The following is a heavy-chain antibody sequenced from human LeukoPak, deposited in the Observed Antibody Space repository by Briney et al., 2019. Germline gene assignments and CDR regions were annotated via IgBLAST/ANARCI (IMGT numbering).Heavy chain of an antibody. CDR3: AKDHSPGWFDP. CDR1: GFTFSDYY. J-gene: IGHJ5*02. CDR2: MSGDGSST. D-gene: IGHD5-18*01. V-gene: IGHV3-74*01. Sequence: GGSLRLSCATSGFTFSDYYMHWVRQAPGKGLVWVARMSGDGSSTDYADSVKGRFTISRDYAKNTLYLQMDSLRVEDTAMYYCAKDHSPGWFDPWGQGTLVTVSS.